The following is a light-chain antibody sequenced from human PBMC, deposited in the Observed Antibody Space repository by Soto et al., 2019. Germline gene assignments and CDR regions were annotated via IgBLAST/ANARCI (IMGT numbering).Light chain of an antibody. CDR1: QSISRG. CDR3: QHYHAYPYT. CDR2: DGS. J-gene: IGKJ2*01. V-gene: IGKV1-5*01. Sequence: DIQMTQSPSTLSASVGDRVTFTCRASQSISRGLAWYQQKPGKAPKFLIYDGSTLETGVPSRFSGSGSGTEFTLTISSLQPEDFATYHCQHYHAYPYTFGQGTKVEIK.